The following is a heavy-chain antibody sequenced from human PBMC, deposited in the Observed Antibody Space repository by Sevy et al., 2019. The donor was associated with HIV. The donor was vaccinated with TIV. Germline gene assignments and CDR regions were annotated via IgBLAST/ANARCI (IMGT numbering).Heavy chain of an antibody. J-gene: IGHJ4*02. CDR1: GFTVNDKY. D-gene: IGHD2-8*01. CDR3: AREGCTKPHDY. CDR2: IFSSGST. Sequence: GGSLRLSCAISGFTVNDKYIIWVRQAPGKGLEWVSVIFSSGSTYYADSAKGRFTISRDNSKNTVDLQMNSVRAEDTAVYYCAREGCTKPHDYWGQGTLVTVSS. V-gene: IGHV3-53*05.